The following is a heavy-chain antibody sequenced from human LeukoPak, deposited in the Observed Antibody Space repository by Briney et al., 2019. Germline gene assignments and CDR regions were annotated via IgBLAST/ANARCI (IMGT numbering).Heavy chain of an antibody. CDR3: ARHTPMVLAPSGYYYNMDI. D-gene: IGHD5-18*01. V-gene: IGHV4-59*08. J-gene: IGHJ6*02. CDR2: IYYIGST. Sequence: SETLSLTCTVSGGSISSYYWSWIRQPPGKGLEWIGYIYYIGSTNYNPSLKSRVTMSVDTSKNRFSLRLSSVTAADTAVYYCARHTPMVLAPSGYYYNMDIWGQGTAVTVSS. CDR1: GGSISSYY.